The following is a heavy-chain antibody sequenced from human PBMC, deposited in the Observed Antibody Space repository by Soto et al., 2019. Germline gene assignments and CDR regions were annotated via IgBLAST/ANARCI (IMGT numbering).Heavy chain of an antibody. D-gene: IGHD2-15*01. CDR3: ARVSGCRGGSCYHGMDV. V-gene: IGHV3-30*14. CDR1: GFTLSNYA. J-gene: IGHJ6*02. CDR2: ISYDGTNK. Sequence: GGSLRLSCATSGFTLSNYAMHWVRQAPGKGLEWVADISYDGTNKYYADSVKGRFTISRDNSKNTVYLQINSLRDEDTSVYYCARVSGCRGGSCYHGMDVWGQGTTVTVSS.